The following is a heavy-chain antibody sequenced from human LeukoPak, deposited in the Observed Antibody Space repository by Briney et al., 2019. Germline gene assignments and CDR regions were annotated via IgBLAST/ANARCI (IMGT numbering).Heavy chain of an antibody. V-gene: IGHV4-59*01. D-gene: IGHD3-16*01. CDR3: ARERGGSYIDY. CDR2: IYYSGST. CDR1: GGSISSYY. J-gene: IGHJ4*02. Sequence: PSETLSLTCTVSGGSISSYYWSWIRQPPGKGLEWIGYIYYSGSTNYNPSLKSRVTISVDTSKNQFSLKPSSVTAADTAVYYCARERGGSYIDYWGQGTLVTVSS.